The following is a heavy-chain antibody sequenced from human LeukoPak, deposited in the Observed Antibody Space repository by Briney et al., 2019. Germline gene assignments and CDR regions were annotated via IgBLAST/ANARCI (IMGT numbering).Heavy chain of an antibody. V-gene: IGHV4-59*01. J-gene: IGHJ4*02. CDR3: ARATWSGYYAPDY. D-gene: IGHD3-3*01. CDR1: GGSISSYY. Sequence: SETLSLTCTVSGGSISSYYWSWIRQPPGKGLEWIGYIYYSGSTNYNPSLKSRVTISVDTSKNQFSLKLSSVTAADTAVYYCARATWSGYYAPDYWGQGTLVTVSS. CDR2: IYYSGST.